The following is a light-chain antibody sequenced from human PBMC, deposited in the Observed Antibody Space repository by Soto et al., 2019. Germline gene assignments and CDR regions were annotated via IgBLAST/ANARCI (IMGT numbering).Light chain of an antibody. J-gene: IGLJ3*02. V-gene: IGLV3-21*02. CDR2: DNS. CDR1: NIGSKD. CDR3: QVWDSVTLHWV. Sequence: SYELTQSPSVSVAPGQTASFTCGADNIGSKDVHWHQQKPGQAPVVVVYDNSNRPSGIPDRFSGSNSGNTATLTISRVEAGDDADYYCQVWDSVTLHWVFGGGTKLTVL.